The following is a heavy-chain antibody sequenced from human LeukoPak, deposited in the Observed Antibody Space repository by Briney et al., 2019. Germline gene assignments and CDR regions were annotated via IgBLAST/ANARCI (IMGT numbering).Heavy chain of an antibody. CDR1: GFTFSSYW. D-gene: IGHD6-6*01. J-gene: IGHJ6*03. V-gene: IGHV3-7*01. CDR3: ARDASIAALHYYYYMDV. Sequence: PGGSLRLSCAASGFTFSSYWMSWVRQAPGKGLEWVANIKQDGSEKYYVDSVKGRFTISRDNAKNSLYLQMNSLRAEDTAVYYCARDASIAALHYYYYMDVWGKGTTVTVSS. CDR2: IKQDGSEK.